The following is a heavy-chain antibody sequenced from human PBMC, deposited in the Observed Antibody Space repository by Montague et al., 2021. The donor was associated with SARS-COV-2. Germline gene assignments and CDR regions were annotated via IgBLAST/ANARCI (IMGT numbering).Heavy chain of an antibody. V-gene: IGHV4-59*01. CDR3: ARVFPRWLQFDPYFDY. CDR2: IYYSGST. J-gene: IGHJ4*02. D-gene: IGHD5-24*01. Sequence: SETLSLTCTVSGGSISSYYWSWIRQPPGTGLEWIWYIYYSGSTNYHPSLKIRLTISVDTSKNRFSLKLSSVTAADTAVYYCARVFPRWLQFDPYFDYWGQGTLVTVSS. CDR1: GGSISSYY.